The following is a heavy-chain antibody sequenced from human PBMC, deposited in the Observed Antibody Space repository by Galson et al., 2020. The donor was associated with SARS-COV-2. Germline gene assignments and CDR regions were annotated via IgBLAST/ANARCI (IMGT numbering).Heavy chain of an antibody. D-gene: IGHD3-3*01. Sequence: GSLRLSCAASGFTFSSYAMSWVRQAPGKGLEWVSAISGSGGSTYYADSVKGRFTISRDNSKNTLYLQMNSLRAEDTAVYYCAKGVDYDFWSGEPNFDYWGQGTLVTVSS. CDR2: ISGSGGST. V-gene: IGHV3-23*01. J-gene: IGHJ4*02. CDR3: AKGVDYDFWSGEPNFDY. CDR1: GFTFSSYA.